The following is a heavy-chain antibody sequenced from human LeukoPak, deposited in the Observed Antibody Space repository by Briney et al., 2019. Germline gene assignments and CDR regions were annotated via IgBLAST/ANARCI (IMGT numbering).Heavy chain of an antibody. Sequence: QSGGSLRLSCAASGLTLSSYAMSWVRQAPGKGLEWVSAISGSGGSTYHADSVKGRFTISRDNSKNTLYLQMNSLRAEDTAVYYCAKLRAAAAGVYWGQGTLVTVSS. CDR2: ISGSGGST. D-gene: IGHD6-13*01. V-gene: IGHV3-23*01. CDR3: AKLRAAAAGVY. CDR1: GLTLSSYA. J-gene: IGHJ4*02.